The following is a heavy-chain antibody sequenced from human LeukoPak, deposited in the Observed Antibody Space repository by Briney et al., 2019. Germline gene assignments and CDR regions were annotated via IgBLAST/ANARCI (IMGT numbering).Heavy chain of an antibody. Sequence: ASVKVSCKASGYTFTSYDINWVRQATGQGLEWMGWMNPNSGNTGYAQKFQGRVTMTRNTSISTAYMELSSLRSEDTAVYYGARLQTYYYDSSGYARDYWGQGTLVTVSS. CDR2: MNPNSGNT. D-gene: IGHD3-22*01. CDR1: GYTFTSYD. J-gene: IGHJ4*02. CDR3: ARLQTYYYDSSGYARDY. V-gene: IGHV1-8*01.